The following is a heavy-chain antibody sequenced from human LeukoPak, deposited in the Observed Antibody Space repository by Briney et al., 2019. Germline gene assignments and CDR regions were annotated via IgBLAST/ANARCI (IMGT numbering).Heavy chain of an antibody. CDR1: GGSISSYH. V-gene: IGHV4-59*01. CDR3: ARIGHEDYYFDY. Sequence: SETLSLTCTVSGGSISSYHWSWIREPPGKGLEGIGYIYYSGSTNYNPSLKSRVTISVDTSKNQFSLKLSSVTAADTAVYYCARIGHEDYYFDYWGQGTLVTVSS. J-gene: IGHJ4*02. CDR2: IYYSGST.